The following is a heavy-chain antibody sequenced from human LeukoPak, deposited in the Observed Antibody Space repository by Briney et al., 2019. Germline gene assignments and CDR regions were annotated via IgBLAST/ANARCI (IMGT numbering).Heavy chain of an antibody. CDR1: GFTFSDYA. CDR3: VRDAFTAGDH. CDR2: TSYDGSNR. V-gene: IGHV3-30-3*01. Sequence: GGSLRLSCAASGFTFSDYAMHWVRQAPGKGLEWVALTSYDGSNRYHTDSVKGRFTISRDNSKNTLYLQMNSLRAEDTAVYYCVRDAFTAGDHWGQGTLVTVSS. D-gene: IGHD2-8*02. J-gene: IGHJ4*02.